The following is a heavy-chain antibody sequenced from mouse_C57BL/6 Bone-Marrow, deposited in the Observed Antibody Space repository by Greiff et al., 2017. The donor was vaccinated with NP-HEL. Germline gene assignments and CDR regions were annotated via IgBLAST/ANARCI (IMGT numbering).Heavy chain of an antibody. J-gene: IGHJ3*01. CDR3: AKSSYYYGSSPGWFAY. D-gene: IGHD1-1*01. Sequence: QVQLQQPGAELVKPGASVKLSCKASGYTFTSYWMHWVKQRPGQGLEWIGMIHPNSGSTNYNEKFKSKATLTVDKSSSTAYMQLSSLTSEDSAVYYCAKSSYYYGSSPGWFAYWGQGTLVTVSA. CDR2: IHPNSGST. V-gene: IGHV1-64*01. CDR1: GYTFTSYW.